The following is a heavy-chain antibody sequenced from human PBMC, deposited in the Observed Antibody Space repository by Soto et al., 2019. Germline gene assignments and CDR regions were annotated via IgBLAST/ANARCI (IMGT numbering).Heavy chain of an antibody. J-gene: IGHJ6*02. CDR3: AREISGGWYPNYYYYYGMDV. Sequence: QVQLVQSGAEVKKPGASVKVSCKASGYTFTSYGISWVRQAPGQGLEWMGWISAYNGNTNYAQKLQGRGTMTTDTSTSTAYMELRSLRSDDTAVYYCAREISGGWYPNYYYYYGMDVWGQGTTVTVSS. CDR2: ISAYNGNT. V-gene: IGHV1-18*01. CDR1: GYTFTSYG. D-gene: IGHD6-19*01.